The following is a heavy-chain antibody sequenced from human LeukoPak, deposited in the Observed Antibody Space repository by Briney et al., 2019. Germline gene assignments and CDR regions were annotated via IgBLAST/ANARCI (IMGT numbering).Heavy chain of an antibody. CDR1: GYTFTDYY. Sequence: ASVKVSCKASGYTFTDYYMHWVRQAPGQGLEWMGWINPNSGDTKYAQKFQVWVTMTRDTSISTVYMELSRLISDDTAVYYCARAGPLWSSDYIHPFDYWGQGTLVTVSS. CDR2: INPNSGDT. D-gene: IGHD3-16*01. J-gene: IGHJ4*02. V-gene: IGHV1-2*04. CDR3: ARAGPLWSSDYIHPFDY.